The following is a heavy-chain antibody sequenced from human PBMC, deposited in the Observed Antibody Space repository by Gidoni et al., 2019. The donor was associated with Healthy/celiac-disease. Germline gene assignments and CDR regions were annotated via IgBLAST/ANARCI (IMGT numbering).Heavy chain of an antibody. CDR1: GGSISSGGYS. Sequence: QVQLQESGPGLVKPSQTLSLTCTVSGGSISSGGYSWSWIRQHPGKGLEWIGYIYYSGSTYYNPSLKSRVTISVDTSKNQFSLKLSSVTAADTAVYYCARVADGDIVLMVYGRWFDPWGQGTLVTVST. CDR2: IYYSGST. CDR3: ARVADGDIVLMVYGRWFDP. J-gene: IGHJ5*02. D-gene: IGHD2-8*01. V-gene: IGHV4-31*03.